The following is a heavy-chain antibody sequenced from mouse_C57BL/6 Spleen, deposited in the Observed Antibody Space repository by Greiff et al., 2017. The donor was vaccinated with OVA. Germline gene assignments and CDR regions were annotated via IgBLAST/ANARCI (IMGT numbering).Heavy chain of an antibody. V-gene: IGHV1-72*01. D-gene: IGHD1-1*01. CDR3: ARDGPTVPFDY. Sequence: QVQLQQPGAELVKPGASVKLSCKASGYTFTSYWMHWVKQRPGRGLEWIGTIDPNSGGTKYNEKFKTKATLAVDKPSSTAYMQRSSLTSEDSAVYYCARDGPTVPFDYWGQGTTLTVSA. CDR2: IDPNSGGT. J-gene: IGHJ2*01. CDR1: GYTFTSYW.